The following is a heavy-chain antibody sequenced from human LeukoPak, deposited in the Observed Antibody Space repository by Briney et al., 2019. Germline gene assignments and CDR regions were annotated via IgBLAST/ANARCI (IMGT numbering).Heavy chain of an antibody. D-gene: IGHD2-21*02. J-gene: IGHJ4*02. CDR2: MNPNSGNT. Sequence: ASVKVSCKASGYTFTSYDINWVRQATGQGLEWMGWMNPNSGNTGYAQKFQGRVTITRNTSISTAYMELSSLRSEDTAVYYCAGGPRIVVVTAYYFDYWGQGTLVTVSS. V-gene: IGHV1-8*03. CDR3: AGGPRIVVVTAYYFDY. CDR1: GYTFTSYD.